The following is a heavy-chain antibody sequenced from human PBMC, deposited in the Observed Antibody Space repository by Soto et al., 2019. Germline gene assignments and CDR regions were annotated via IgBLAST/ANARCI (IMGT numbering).Heavy chain of an antibody. CDR1: GGSITSYH. Sequence: ETLSLTCIVSGGSITSYHWSWIRQFPGKGLEWIAYTSYTGNTNYNPSLQSRVTISMDSLRAEDTAVYYCAGDRRLFDCSGWCRNLFDPWGQGTLVTVSS. V-gene: IGHV4-59*01. CDR3: WCRNLFDP. CDR2: TSYTGNT. D-gene: IGHD6-19*01. J-gene: IGHJ5*02.